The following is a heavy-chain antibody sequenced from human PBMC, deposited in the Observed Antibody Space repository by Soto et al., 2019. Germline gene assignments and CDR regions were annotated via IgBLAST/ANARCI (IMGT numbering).Heavy chain of an antibody. Sequence: GASVKVSCKASGYTFTGYYMHWVRQARGQGLEWMGWINPNSGGTNYAQKFQGWVTMTRDTSISTAYMELSRLRSDDTAVYYCETDGGYYYDSCGYYYYYGMDVWGQGTTVTVSS. J-gene: IGHJ6*02. V-gene: IGHV1-2*04. CDR2: INPNSGGT. D-gene: IGHD3-22*01. CDR1: GYTFTGYY. CDR3: ETDGGYYYDSCGYYYYYGMDV.